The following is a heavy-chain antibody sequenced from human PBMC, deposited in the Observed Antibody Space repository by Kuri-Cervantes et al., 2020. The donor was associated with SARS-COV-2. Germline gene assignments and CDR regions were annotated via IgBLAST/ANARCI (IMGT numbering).Heavy chain of an antibody. V-gene: IGHV3-21*01. CDR2: ISSSSGYI. J-gene: IGHJ4*02. CDR1: EFSFTTNN. CDR3: ARERMTPLSKYPYYFDY. D-gene: IGHD2-2*02. Sequence: GESLKISCSASEFSFTTNNMNWVRQAPGKGLEWVSSISSSSGYIYYTDSVMGRFTISRDNAKNSLYLQMNSLRAEDTAVYHCARERMTPLSKYPYYFDYWGQGTLVTVSS.